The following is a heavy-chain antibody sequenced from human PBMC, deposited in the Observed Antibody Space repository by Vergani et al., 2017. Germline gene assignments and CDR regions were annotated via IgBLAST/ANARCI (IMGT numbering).Heavy chain of an antibody. CDR3: AGGREEKRVSWSGNPSYYYYYMDV. CDR2: INPSGGST. Sequence: QVQLVQSGAEVKKPGASVKVSCKASGYTFTSYYMHWVRQAPGQGLEWMGIINPSGGSTSYAQKFQGRVTMTRDTSTSTVYMELWSLRYDDTAVYYCAGGREEKRVSWSGNPSYYYYYMDVWGKGTTVSVS. D-gene: IGHD3-3*01. CDR1: GYTFTSYY. V-gene: IGHV1-46*01. J-gene: IGHJ6*03.